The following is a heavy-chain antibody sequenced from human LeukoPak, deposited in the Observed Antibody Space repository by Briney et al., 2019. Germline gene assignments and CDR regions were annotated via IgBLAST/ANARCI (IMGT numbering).Heavy chain of an antibody. CDR1: GFTFSSYW. CDR2: IKQDGSEK. CDR3: ARDGLGYCSGGSCSYYYYMDV. V-gene: IGHV3-7*01. Sequence: TGGSLRLSCAASGFTFSSYWMSWVRQAPGKGLEWVANIKQDGSEKYYVDSVKGRFTISRDNAKNSLYLQMNSLRAEDTAVYYCARDGLGYCSGGSCSYYYYMDVWGKGTTVTVSS. J-gene: IGHJ6*03. D-gene: IGHD2-15*01.